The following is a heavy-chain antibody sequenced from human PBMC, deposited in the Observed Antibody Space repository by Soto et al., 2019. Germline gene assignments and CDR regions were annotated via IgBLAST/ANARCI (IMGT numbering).Heavy chain of an antibody. Sequence: QVQLVQSEAEVKKPGASVKVSCKASGYTFTSYGISWVRQAPGQALEWMGWISAYNGTTNYAQKFQGRVTMTTDTSTSTAYMELRSLRSDDTAVYSCARLSMSASYYNWYFDLWDSGTLVTVSS. CDR1: GYTFTSYG. CDR3: ARLSMSASYYNWYFDL. D-gene: IGHD3-10*01. V-gene: IGHV1-18*01. J-gene: IGHJ2*01. CDR2: ISAYNGTT.